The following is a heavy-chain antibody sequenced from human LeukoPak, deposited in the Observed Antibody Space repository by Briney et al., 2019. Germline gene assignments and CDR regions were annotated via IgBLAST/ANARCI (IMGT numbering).Heavy chain of an antibody. Sequence: ASVKVSCKASGYTFTSYYMHWVRQAPGQGLEWMGIINPSGGSTSYAQKFQGRVTMTRDTSISTAYMELSRLRSDDTAVYYCARGPPRNYYGSGSFNLDYWGQGTLVTVSS. D-gene: IGHD3-10*01. V-gene: IGHV1-46*01. CDR2: INPSGGST. CDR3: ARGPPRNYYGSGSFNLDY. J-gene: IGHJ4*02. CDR1: GYTFTSYY.